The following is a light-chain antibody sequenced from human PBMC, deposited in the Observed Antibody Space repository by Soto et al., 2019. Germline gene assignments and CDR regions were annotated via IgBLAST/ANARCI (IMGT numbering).Light chain of an antibody. Sequence: QSVLTQPASVSGSPGQSITISCSGTISDVGGYNYVSWYQQYPGKAPKLIIYEVSNRPSGVSKRFSGSKSGNTASLTISGLQAEDESDYYCSSYRSGSTLVVFGGGTQLTVL. V-gene: IGLV2-14*01. CDR1: ISDVGGYNY. CDR2: EVS. CDR3: SSYRSGSTLVV. J-gene: IGLJ2*01.